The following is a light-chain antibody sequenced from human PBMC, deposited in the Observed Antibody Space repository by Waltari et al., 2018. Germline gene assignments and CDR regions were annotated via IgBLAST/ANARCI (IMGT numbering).Light chain of an antibody. CDR1: NSDVGKYNS. CDR3: CSYVGSSTYV. Sequence: HSALTQPASVSGSPGQSITISCTGTNSDVGKYNSVSWYQQHPGKAPKLMIYDVNKWPSGVSTRFAGSKSGNTASLIISGLQADDEADYFCCSYVGSSTYVYGTGTKVTVL. CDR2: DVN. J-gene: IGLJ1*01. V-gene: IGLV2-23*02.